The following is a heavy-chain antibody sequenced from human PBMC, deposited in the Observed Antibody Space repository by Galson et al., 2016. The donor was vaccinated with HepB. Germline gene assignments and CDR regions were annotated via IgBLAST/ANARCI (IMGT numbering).Heavy chain of an antibody. CDR1: GFTFTIYA. Sequence: LRLSCAASGFTFTIYAMTWVRQAPGKGLEWVSAISGSGANTYYADSVKGRFTISRDNSKNTLYLQMNSLRAEGTAIYYCAKDRRQWLDSDIDYWGQGTLVTVSS. D-gene: IGHD6-19*01. J-gene: IGHJ4*02. V-gene: IGHV3-23*01. CDR3: AKDRRQWLDSDIDY. CDR2: ISGSGANT.